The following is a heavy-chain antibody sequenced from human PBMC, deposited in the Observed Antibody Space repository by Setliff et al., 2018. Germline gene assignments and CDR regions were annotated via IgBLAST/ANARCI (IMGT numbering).Heavy chain of an antibody. J-gene: IGHJ4*02. CDR3: ARVDNFWSGPIDY. V-gene: IGHV4-31*03. CDR2: IYYSGGT. D-gene: IGHD3-3*01. Sequence: PSETLSLTCTVSGGSISSGGYYWSWIRQHPGKGLEWIGYIYYSGGTYYNPSLKSRVTISVDTSKNQFSLKLSSVTAADTAVYYCARVDNFWSGPIDYWGQGTLVTVSS. CDR1: GGSISSGGYY.